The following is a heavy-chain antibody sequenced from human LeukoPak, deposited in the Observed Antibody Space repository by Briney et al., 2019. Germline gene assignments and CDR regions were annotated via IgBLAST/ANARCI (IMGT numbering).Heavy chain of an antibody. CDR3: ARDACCYGSGSYDDY. Sequence: ASVKVSCKASGGTFSSYAISWVRQAPGQGLEWMGGIIPIFGTANYAQKFQGRVTITADKSTSTAYMELSSLRSEDTAVYYCARDACCYGSGSYDDYWGQGTLVTVSS. D-gene: IGHD3-10*01. J-gene: IGHJ4*02. CDR2: IIPIFGTA. CDR1: GGTFSSYA. V-gene: IGHV1-69*06.